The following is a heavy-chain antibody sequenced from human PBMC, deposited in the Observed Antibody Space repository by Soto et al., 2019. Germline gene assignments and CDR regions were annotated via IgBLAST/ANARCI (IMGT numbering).Heavy chain of an antibody. V-gene: IGHV4-4*02. D-gene: IGHD3-10*01. Sequence: SETLSLTCAVSGVSISIGNWWTWVRQTPQRGLEYIGEIFHDGTANYYPSFERRVAISVDTSKNQFSLKLTSVTAADTAIYFCARLVYDTRLNYMYFDFWGQGALVTVSS. CDR3: ARLVYDTRLNYMYFDF. CDR2: IFHDGTA. CDR1: GVSISIGNW. J-gene: IGHJ4*02.